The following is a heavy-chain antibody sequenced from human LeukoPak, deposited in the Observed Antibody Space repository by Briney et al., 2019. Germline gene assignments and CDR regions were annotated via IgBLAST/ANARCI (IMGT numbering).Heavy chain of an antibody. D-gene: IGHD3-22*01. CDR1: GGSFSGYY. CDR3: AHFDSSGGPDY. J-gene: IGHJ4*02. Sequence: PSETLSLTCAVYGGSFSGYYWSWIRQPPGKGLEWIGEINHSGSTNYNPSLKSRVTISVDTPKNQFSLKLSSVTAADTAVYYCAHFDSSGGPDYWGQGTLVTVSS. CDR2: INHSGST. V-gene: IGHV4-34*01.